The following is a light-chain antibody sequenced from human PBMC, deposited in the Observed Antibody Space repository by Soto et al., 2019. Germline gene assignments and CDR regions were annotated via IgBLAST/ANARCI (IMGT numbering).Light chain of an antibody. V-gene: IGKV1-5*01. J-gene: IGKJ1*01. Sequence: ILMTQSPSSFSASTGDRVTITCRASQSISSWLAWYQQKPGKAPKLLIYDASSLESGVPSRFSGSGSGTAFTLTISSLQPDDFATYYCHQYDSYPRTFGQGTKVDIK. CDR3: HQYDSYPRT. CDR1: QSISSW. CDR2: DAS.